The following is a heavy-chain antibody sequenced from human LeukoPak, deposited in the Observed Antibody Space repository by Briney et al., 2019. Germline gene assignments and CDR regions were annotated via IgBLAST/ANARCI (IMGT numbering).Heavy chain of an antibody. Sequence: PGGSLRLPCAASGFTFSSYEMNWVRQAPGKGLEWVSYISSSGSTIYYADFVKGRFTISRDNAKNSLYLQMNSLRAEDTAVYYCAELGITMIGGVWGKGTTVTISS. D-gene: IGHD3-10*02. CDR1: GFTFSSYE. CDR2: ISSSGSTI. J-gene: IGHJ6*04. CDR3: AELGITMIGGV. V-gene: IGHV3-48*03.